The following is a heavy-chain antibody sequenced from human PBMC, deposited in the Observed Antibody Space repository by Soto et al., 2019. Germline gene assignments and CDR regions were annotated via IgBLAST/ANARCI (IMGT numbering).Heavy chain of an antibody. D-gene: IGHD3-22*01. CDR1: GYTFTSYG. CDR2: ISAYNGNT. Sequence: ASVKVSCKASGYTFTSYGISWVRRAPGQGLEWMGWISAYNGNTNYAQKLQGRVTMTTDTSTSTAYMELRSLRSDDTAVYYCARDYYDSSGSREKDPYGMDVWGQGTTVTVSS. CDR3: ARDYYDSSGSREKDPYGMDV. J-gene: IGHJ6*02. V-gene: IGHV1-18*04.